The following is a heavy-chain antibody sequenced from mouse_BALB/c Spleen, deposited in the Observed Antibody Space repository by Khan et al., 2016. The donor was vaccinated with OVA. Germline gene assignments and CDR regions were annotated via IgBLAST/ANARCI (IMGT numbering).Heavy chain of an antibody. CDR1: GYSFTSYY. CDR3: TRHGYVAWFTY. Sequence: VQLQQSGPELMKPGASVKISCKASGYSFTSYYIHWVMQSHGKSLAWIGYIDPFSGGTTYNQKFKGKATLTVDKSSSTAYIHLSSLTSEDSAVYYCTRHGYVAWFTYWCQGTLVTVSA. J-gene: IGHJ3*01. V-gene: IGHV1S135*01. D-gene: IGHD2-2*01. CDR2: IDPFSGGT.